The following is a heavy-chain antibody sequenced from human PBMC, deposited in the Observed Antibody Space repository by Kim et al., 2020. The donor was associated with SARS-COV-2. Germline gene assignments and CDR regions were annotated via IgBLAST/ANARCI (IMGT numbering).Heavy chain of an antibody. V-gene: IGHV3-21*01. Sequence: YADSVKGRFTISRDNAKNSLYLQMNSLRAEDTAVYYCARAYSSGWAYFDYWSQGTLVTVSS. D-gene: IGHD6-19*01. CDR3: ARAYSSGWAYFDY. J-gene: IGHJ4*02.